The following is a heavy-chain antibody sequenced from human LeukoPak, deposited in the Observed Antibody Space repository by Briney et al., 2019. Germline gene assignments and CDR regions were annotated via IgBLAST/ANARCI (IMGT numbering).Heavy chain of an antibody. J-gene: IGHJ4*02. V-gene: IGHV3-23*01. D-gene: IGHD2-2*01. Sequence: GGSLRLSCAASGFTFSSYAMSWVRQAPGKGLEWVSAISGSGGSTYYADSVKGRFTISRDNSKNTLYLQMNSLRAEDTAVYYCARACSSTSCYLDYWGQGTLVTVSS. CDR1: GFTFSSYA. CDR3: ARACSSTSCYLDY. CDR2: ISGSGGST.